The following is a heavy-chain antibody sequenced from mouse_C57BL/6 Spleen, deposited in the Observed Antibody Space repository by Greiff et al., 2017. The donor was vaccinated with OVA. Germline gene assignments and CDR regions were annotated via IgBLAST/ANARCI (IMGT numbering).Heavy chain of an antibody. D-gene: IGHD2-2*01. Sequence: QVQLQQPGAELVMPGASVKLSCKASGYTFTSYWMHWVKQRPGQGLEWIGEIDPSDSYTNYNQKFKGKSTLTVDKSSSTAYMQLSSLTSEDSAVYYCARGGLRAGEGDYWGQGTSVTVSS. CDR3: ARGGLRAGEGDY. V-gene: IGHV1-69*01. J-gene: IGHJ4*01. CDR2: IDPSDSYT. CDR1: GYTFTSYW.